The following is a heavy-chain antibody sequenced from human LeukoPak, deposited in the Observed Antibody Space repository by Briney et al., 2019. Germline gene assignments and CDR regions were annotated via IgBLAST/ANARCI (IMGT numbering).Heavy chain of an antibody. D-gene: IGHD6-13*01. Sequence: GASVKVSCKTSGYTFNTYSINWVRQAPGQGLVWLGWVNTYKGDTKYTQKFQGRVTLTTDPSTSTVYMELTNLRSDDTAMYYCARGRAAADDFYLWGQGTLVTVSS. CDR1: GYTFNTYS. CDR3: ARGRAAADDFYL. V-gene: IGHV1-18*01. CDR2: VNTYKGDT. J-gene: IGHJ4*02.